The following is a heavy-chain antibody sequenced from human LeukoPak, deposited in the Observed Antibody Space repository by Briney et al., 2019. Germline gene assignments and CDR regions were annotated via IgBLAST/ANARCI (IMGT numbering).Heavy chain of an antibody. CDR1: GYTFTGYY. D-gene: IGHD6-19*01. J-gene: IGHJ4*02. V-gene: IGHV1-2*02. Sequence: ASVKVSCKASGYTFTGYYMHWVRQAPGQGLEWMGWINPNSGGTNYAQKFQGRVTMTRDTSISTAYMELSRLRSDDTAVYYCAREPVAVAGTGLCYWGQGTLVTVSS. CDR3: AREPVAVAGTGLCY. CDR2: INPNSGGT.